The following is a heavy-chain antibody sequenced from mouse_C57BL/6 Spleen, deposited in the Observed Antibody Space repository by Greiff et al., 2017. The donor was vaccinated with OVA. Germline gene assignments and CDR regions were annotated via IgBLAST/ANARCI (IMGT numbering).Heavy chain of an antibody. Sequence: VKLVESGAELVKPGASVKISCKASGYAFSSYWMNWVKQRPGKGLEWIGQIYPGDGDTNYNGKFKGKATLTADKSSSTAYMQLSSLTSEDSAVYFCARPDYDSFAYWGQGTLVTVSA. CDR1: GYAFSSYW. J-gene: IGHJ3*01. D-gene: IGHD2-4*01. CDR3: ARPDYDSFAY. V-gene: IGHV1-80*01. CDR2: IYPGDGDT.